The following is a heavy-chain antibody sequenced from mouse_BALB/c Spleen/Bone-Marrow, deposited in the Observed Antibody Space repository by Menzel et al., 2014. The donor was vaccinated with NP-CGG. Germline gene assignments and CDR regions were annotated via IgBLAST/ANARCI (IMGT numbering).Heavy chain of an antibody. V-gene: IGHV1-80*01. CDR3: ARRDGSTYYYATDY. J-gene: IGHJ4*01. D-gene: IGHD1-1*01. CDR2: IYPGDGDT. CDR1: GYAFSSYW. Sequence: QVQLKESGAELVRPGSSVKISCKASGYAFSSYWMNWVKQRPGQGLEWIGQIYPGDGDTNYNGKFKGKATLTADKSSSTAYMQLSSLTSEDSAVYFCARRDGSTYYYATDYWGQGTSVTVSS.